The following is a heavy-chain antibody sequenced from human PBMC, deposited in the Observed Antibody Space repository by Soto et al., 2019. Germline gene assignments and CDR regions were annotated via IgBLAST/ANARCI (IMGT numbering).Heavy chain of an antibody. V-gene: IGHV3-23*01. D-gene: IGHD5-12*01. CDR2: ITAGGFNT. J-gene: IGHJ4*02. CDR1: GFTFSNDD. CDR3: ARNIGGFSGYANFDY. Sequence: EVQLLESGGDLVQPGGSLRLSCVASGFTFSNDDLSWVRQASGKGLEWVSAITAGGFNTYYAASVRGRFTISRDNSKNTLYLQMNSLRAEDTAVYYCARNIGGFSGYANFDYGGQGTLVTVSS.